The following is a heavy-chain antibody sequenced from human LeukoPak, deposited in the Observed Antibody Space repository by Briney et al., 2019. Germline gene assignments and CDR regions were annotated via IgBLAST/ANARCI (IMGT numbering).Heavy chain of an antibody. CDR2: INHSGST. Sequence: PSETLSLTCAVYGGSFSGYYWSWIRQPPGKGLEWIGEINHSGSTNYDPSLKSRVTISVDTSKNQFSLKLSSVTAADTAVYYCARGNPDIDYYGSGRYYGMDVWGRGTTVTVSS. CDR3: ARGNPDIDYYGSGRYYGMDV. CDR1: GGSFSGYY. V-gene: IGHV4-34*01. D-gene: IGHD3-10*01. J-gene: IGHJ6*02.